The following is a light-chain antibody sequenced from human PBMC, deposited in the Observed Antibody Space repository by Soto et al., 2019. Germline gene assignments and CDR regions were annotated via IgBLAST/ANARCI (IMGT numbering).Light chain of an antibody. CDR1: QDINKY. CDR3: QKYSGVPVT. V-gene: IGKV1-27*01. Sequence: IQMTQSPSSLSASVGDRVTITCRASQDINKYLAWYQQRPGTVPKLLIYSASTLKSGVPSRFSGSRSGTDFTLTISSLQPEAVATYYCQKYSGVPVTFGQGKRLEIK. J-gene: IGKJ5*01. CDR2: SAS.